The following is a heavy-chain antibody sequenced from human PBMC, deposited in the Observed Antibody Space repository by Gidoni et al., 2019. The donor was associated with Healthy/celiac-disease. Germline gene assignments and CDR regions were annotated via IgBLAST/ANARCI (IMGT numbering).Heavy chain of an antibody. Sequence: QVQLVQSGAEVKKPGASVKVSLKASGGTFSSYAISWVRQDPGQGVEWMGGIITISGTANYAPKFQGRVTITADESTSTAYMELSSLRSEDTAVDYCSRGGDPYGGNWFDLWGRGTLVTVSS. CDR1: GGTFSSYA. J-gene: IGHJ2*01. D-gene: IGHD2-21*01. V-gene: IGHV1-69*01. CDR3: SRGGDPYGGNWFDL. CDR2: IITISGTA.